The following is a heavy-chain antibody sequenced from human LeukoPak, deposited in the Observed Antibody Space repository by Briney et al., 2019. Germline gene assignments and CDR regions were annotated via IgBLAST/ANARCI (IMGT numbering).Heavy chain of an antibody. V-gene: IGHV1-2*02. CDR1: GYTFTGYY. CDR2: INPNSGGT. CDR3: ARVQVGATLDY. J-gene: IGHJ4*02. Sequence: GASVKVSCKASGYTFTGYYMHWVRQAPGQGLEWMGWINPNSGGTNYAQKIQGRVTMTRDTSISTAYMELSRLRSDDTAVYYCARVQVGATLDYWGQGTLVTVSS. D-gene: IGHD1-26*01.